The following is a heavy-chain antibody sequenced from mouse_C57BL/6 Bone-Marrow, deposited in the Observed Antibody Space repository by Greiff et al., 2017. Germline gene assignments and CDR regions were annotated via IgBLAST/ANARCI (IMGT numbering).Heavy chain of an antibody. CDR3: AREGRYFDY. J-gene: IGHJ2*01. CDR1: GYTFTDYY. Sequence: VQLQQSGPELVKPGASVKISCKASGYTFTDYYMNWVKQSHGKSLEWIGDINPNNGGTSYNQKFKGKATLTVDKSSSTAYMELRSLTSEDSAVYYCAREGRYFDYWGQGTTLTVSS. V-gene: IGHV1-26*01. CDR2: INPNNGGT.